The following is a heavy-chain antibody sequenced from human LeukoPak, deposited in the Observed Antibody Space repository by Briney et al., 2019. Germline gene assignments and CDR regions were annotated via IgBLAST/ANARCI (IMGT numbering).Heavy chain of an antibody. D-gene: IGHD6-19*01. V-gene: IGHV3-30*18. Sequence: GTSLRLSCAVSGFTISSHGMHWVRQAPGKGPEWVAMIAYHGNTEYYGDSVKGRFTISRDNSKNTLYLQMDSLRAEDTAVYHCAKDWGSGGWYNYFDSWGQGTLVTVSS. CDR3: AKDWGSGGWYNYFDS. CDR2: IAYHGNTE. J-gene: IGHJ5*01. CDR1: GFTISSHG.